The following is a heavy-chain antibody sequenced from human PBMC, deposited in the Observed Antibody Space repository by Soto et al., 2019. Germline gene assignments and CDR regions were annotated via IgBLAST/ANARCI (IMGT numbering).Heavy chain of an antibody. V-gene: IGHV1-69*01. CDR3: ARVTMIVVVIHTHDAFDI. J-gene: IGHJ3*02. Sequence: QVQLVQSGAEVKKPGSSVKVSCKASGGTFSSYAISWVRQAPGQGLEWMGGIIPIFGTANYAQKFQGRVTITADEATSTAYMELSSLRSEDTSVYYGARVTMIVVVIHTHDAFDIWGQGTMVTVSS. CDR1: GGTFSSYA. D-gene: IGHD3-22*01. CDR2: IIPIFGTA.